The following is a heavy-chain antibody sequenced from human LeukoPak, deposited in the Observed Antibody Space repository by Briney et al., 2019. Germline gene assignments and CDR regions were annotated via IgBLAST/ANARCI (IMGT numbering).Heavy chain of an antibody. CDR2: ISYDGSNK. Sequence: PGGSLRLSCAASGFTFSSYGMHWVRQAPGKGLEWVAVISYDGSNKYYADSVKGRFTISRDNSKNTLYLQMNSLRAEDTAAYYCAKTHPREGYEDYWGQGTLVTVSS. D-gene: IGHD5-12*01. CDR3: AKTHPREGYEDY. CDR1: GFTFSSYG. J-gene: IGHJ4*02. V-gene: IGHV3-30*18.